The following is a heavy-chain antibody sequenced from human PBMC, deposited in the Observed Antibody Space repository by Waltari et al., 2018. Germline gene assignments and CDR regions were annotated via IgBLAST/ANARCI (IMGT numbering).Heavy chain of an antibody. D-gene: IGHD2-15*01. Sequence: QVQLVESGGGVVQPGRSLRLSCSASGFTLSSYGMHWVRQAPGKGLEWVAVISYDGSNKYYADSVKGRFTISRDNSKNTLYLQMNSLRAEDTAVYYCAKDLRGGNLDYWGQGTLVTVSS. J-gene: IGHJ4*02. CDR1: GFTLSSYG. V-gene: IGHV3-30*18. CDR3: AKDLRGGNLDY. CDR2: ISYDGSNK.